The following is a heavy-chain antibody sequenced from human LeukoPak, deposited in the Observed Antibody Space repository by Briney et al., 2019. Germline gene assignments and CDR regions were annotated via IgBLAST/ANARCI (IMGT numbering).Heavy chain of an antibody. J-gene: IGHJ6*04. CDR1: GDSLTSGSRY. CDR2: FYSSTRT. D-gene: IGHD4-17*01. CDR3: ARCMSELDYGHYAYYYHMDV. V-gene: IGHV4-61*09. Sequence: SETLSLTCTVSGDSLTSGSRYWSWIRQPAGKGLEWIGHFYSSTRTTYNPSLESRVTISGDTAKNQFSLKLDSVTAADTAVYFCARCMSELDYGHYAYYYHMDVWGKGTTVTVSS.